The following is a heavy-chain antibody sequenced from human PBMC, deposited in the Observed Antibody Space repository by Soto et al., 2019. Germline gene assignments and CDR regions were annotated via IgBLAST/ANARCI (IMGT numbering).Heavy chain of an antibody. V-gene: IGHV1-18*01. CDR1: VYTFSSYG. D-gene: IGHD3-10*01. J-gene: IGHJ6*02. Sequence: QVQLVKSGVEGKRAGASVKVSCKPSVYTFSSYGFSGVRQPPAQGLEGRGGISDYNGNTHYAQKFQGRVIITTDTSTRTAYMEFRGLRADDTAVYFCAREGYYSGSGTYSPPRYYGMDVWGQGTTVTVSS. CDR3: AREGYYSGSGTYSPPRYYGMDV. CDR2: ISDYNGNT.